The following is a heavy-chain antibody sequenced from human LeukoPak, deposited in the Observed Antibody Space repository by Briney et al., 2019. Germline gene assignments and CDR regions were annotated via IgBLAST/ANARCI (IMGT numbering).Heavy chain of an antibody. CDR2: ISAYNGNT. V-gene: IGHV1-18*01. J-gene: IGHJ4*02. CDR1: GYTFTSYG. CDR3: ARDPIGIAVAGTRGDYFDY. D-gene: IGHD6-19*01. Sequence: ASVKVSCKASGYTFTSYGISWVRQAPGQGLEWMGWISAYNGNTNYAQKLQGRVTMTTDTSTSTAYMELRSLRSDDTAVYYCARDPIGIAVAGTRGDYFDYWGQGTLVTVSS.